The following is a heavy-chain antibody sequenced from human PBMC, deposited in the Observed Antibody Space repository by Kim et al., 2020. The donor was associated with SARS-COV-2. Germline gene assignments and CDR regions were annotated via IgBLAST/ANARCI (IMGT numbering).Heavy chain of an antibody. CDR3: ARGYCSGGSCYSNYMDV. CDR1: GGSFSGYY. D-gene: IGHD2-15*01. J-gene: IGHJ6*03. V-gene: IGHV4-34*01. Sequence: SETLSLTCAVYGGSFSGYYWSWIRQPPGKGLEWIGEINHSGSTNYNPSLKSRVTISVDTSKNQFSLKLSSVTAADTAVYYCARGYCSGGSCYSNYMDVWGKGTTVTVSS. CDR2: INHSGST.